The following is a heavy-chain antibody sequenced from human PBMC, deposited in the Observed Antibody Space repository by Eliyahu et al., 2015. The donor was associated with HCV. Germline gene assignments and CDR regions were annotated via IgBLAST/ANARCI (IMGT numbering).Heavy chain of an antibody. CDR3: ASGGGGIAVTGTGGWFDP. CDR2: IHYSGST. V-gene: IGHV4-59*01. Sequence: QVQLQESGPGLVKPSETLSLTCTVXGGSITXYYWSWIRQPPGKGLEWIGYIHYSGSTNYNPSLKSRVTISVDTSKNQFSLNLTSVTAADTAMYYCASGGGGIAVTGTGGWFDPWGQGTLVTVSS. J-gene: IGHJ5*02. D-gene: IGHD6-19*01. CDR1: GGSITXYY.